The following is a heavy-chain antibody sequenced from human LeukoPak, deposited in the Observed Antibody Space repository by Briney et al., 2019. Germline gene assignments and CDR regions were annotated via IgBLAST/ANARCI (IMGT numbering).Heavy chain of an antibody. J-gene: IGHJ4*02. Sequence: SETLSLTCTVSGGSISSYYWSWIRQPPGQGLEWIGYIYYSGSTNYNPSLKSRVTISVDTSKNQFSLKLSSVTAADTAVYYCARRSSGYRNGYYFDYWGQGTLVTVSS. CDR1: GGSISSYY. CDR2: IYYSGST. V-gene: IGHV4-59*01. CDR3: ARRSSGYRNGYYFDY. D-gene: IGHD3-22*01.